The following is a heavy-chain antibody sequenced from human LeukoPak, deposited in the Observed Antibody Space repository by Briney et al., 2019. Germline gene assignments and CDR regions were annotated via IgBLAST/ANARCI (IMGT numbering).Heavy chain of an antibody. J-gene: IGHJ6*03. CDR1: GGSFSGYY. CDR3: ARGVRVMGAAAGYYYYYMDV. Sequence: ASETLSLTCAVYGGSFSGYYWSWIRQPPGKGLEWIGEINHSGSTNYNPSLKSRVTISVDTSKNQFSLKLSSVTAADTAVYYCARGVRVMGAAAGYYYYYMDVWGKGTTVTVSS. V-gene: IGHV4-34*01. CDR2: INHSGST. D-gene: IGHD6-13*01.